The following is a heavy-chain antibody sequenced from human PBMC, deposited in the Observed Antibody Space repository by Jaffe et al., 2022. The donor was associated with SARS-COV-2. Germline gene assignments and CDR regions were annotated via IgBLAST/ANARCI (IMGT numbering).Heavy chain of an antibody. D-gene: IGHD5-18*01. Sequence: QVQLQESGPGLVKPSETLSLTCTVSGGSISSYYWSWIRQPPGKGLEWIGYIYYSGSTNYNPSLKSRVTISVDTSKNQFSLKLSSVTAADTAVYYCARSRSGYSSIFGYWGQGTLVTVSS. CDR1: GGSISSYY. J-gene: IGHJ4*02. CDR3: ARSRSGYSSIFGY. CDR2: IYYSGST. V-gene: IGHV4-59*08.